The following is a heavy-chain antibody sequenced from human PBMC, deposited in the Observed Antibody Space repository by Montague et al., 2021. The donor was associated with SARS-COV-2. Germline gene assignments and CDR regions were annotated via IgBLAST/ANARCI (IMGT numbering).Heavy chain of an antibody. CDR2: ISYRGST. J-gene: IGHJ3*02. CDR1: GGSISTYY. D-gene: IGHD2-21*02. V-gene: IGHV4-59*08. CDR3: ARHGPFVVVTAIHDTFDI. Sequence: SETLSLTCTVSGGSISTYYWSWIRQPPGKGLEWIGYISYRGSTNYNPSLKSRVTISVDTSKNQFSLKLSSVTAADTAVYYCARHGPFVVVTAIHDTFDIWGQGTMVTVSS.